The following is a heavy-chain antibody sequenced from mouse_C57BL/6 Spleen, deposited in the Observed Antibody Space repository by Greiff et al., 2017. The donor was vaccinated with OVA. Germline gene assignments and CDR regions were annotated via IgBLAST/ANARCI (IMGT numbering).Heavy chain of an antibody. Sequence: EVMLVESGGGLVKPGGSLKLSCAASGFTFSSYAMSWVRQTPEKRLEWVATISDGGSYTYYPDNVKGRFTISRDNAKNNLYLQMSHLKSEDTAMYYCARAYDGYSSWFAYWGQGTLVTVSA. CDR1: GFTFSSYA. D-gene: IGHD2-3*01. CDR2: ISDGGSYT. J-gene: IGHJ3*01. V-gene: IGHV5-4*03. CDR3: ARAYDGYSSWFAY.